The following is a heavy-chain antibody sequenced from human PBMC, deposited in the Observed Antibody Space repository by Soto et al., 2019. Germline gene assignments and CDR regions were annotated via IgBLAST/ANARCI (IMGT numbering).Heavy chain of an antibody. CDR1: GFTFDDYA. J-gene: IGHJ4*01. D-gene: IGHD2-15*01. Sequence: SLLLSCPASGFTFDDYAMHWVRQGPGGGLEWVSVITWNSGKIAYADSVKGRFTIPRDDDNNSLYLQMNSLRPEDTALYYCVKDSYADFHRVLSTAEYFFDYWGHGTLVTVSS. CDR3: VKDSYADFHRVLSTAEYFFDY. CDR2: ITWNSGKI. V-gene: IGHV3-9*01.